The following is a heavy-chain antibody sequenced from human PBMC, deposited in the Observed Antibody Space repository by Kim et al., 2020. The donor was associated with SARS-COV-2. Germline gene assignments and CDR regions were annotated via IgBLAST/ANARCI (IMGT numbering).Heavy chain of an antibody. CDR3: ARGRGTMVRAGGGGMDV. Sequence: SETLSLTCAVYGGSFSGYYWSWIRQPPGKGLEWIGEINHSGSTNYNPSLKSRVTISVDTSKNQFSLKLSSVTAADTAVYYCARGRGTMVRAGGGGMDVWGQGTTVTVSS. J-gene: IGHJ6*02. V-gene: IGHV4-34*01. CDR2: INHSGST. CDR1: GGSFSGYY. D-gene: IGHD3-10*01.